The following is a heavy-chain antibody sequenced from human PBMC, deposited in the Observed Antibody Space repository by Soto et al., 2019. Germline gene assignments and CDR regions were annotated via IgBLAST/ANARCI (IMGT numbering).Heavy chain of an antibody. Sequence: NPGLTFTVSGGSISSYYWSWVRQPPGKGLEWIGYIYYSGSTDYNPSLKSRVTISVDTSKNQVSLKLSSGTAADTAVYYCARVGRDGYNHRVDAWVQVPLSTV. J-gene: IGHJ5*02. CDR1: GGSISSYY. V-gene: IGHV4-59*01. CDR3: ARVGRDGYNHRVDA. D-gene: IGHD5-12*01. CDR2: IYYSGST.